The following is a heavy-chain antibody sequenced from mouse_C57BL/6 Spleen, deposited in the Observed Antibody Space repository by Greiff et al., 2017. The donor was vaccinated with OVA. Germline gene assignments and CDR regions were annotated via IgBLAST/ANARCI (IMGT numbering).Heavy chain of an antibody. CDR3: ARRTVVAYYFDY. J-gene: IGHJ2*01. CDR1: GYAFTNYL. V-gene: IGHV1-54*01. Sequence: VQLQESGAELVRPGTSVKVSCKASGYAFTNYLIEWVKQRPGQGLEWIGVINPGSGGTNYNEKFKGKATLTADKSSSTAYMQLSSLTSEDSAVYFCARRTVVAYYFDYWGQGTTLTVSS. CDR2: INPGSGGT. D-gene: IGHD1-1*01.